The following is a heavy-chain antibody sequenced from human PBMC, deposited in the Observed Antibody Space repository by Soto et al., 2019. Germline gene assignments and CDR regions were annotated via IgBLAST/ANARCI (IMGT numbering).Heavy chain of an antibody. Sequence: SVKVSCKASGYTFTSYGISWVRQAPGQGLEWMGWIIPIFGTANYAQKFQGRVTITADESTSTAYMELSSLRSEDTAVYYCASSGYYYDSSGHDYWGQGTLVTVSS. D-gene: IGHD3-22*01. J-gene: IGHJ4*02. CDR3: ASSGYYYDSSGHDY. CDR1: GYTFTSYG. CDR2: IIPIFGTA. V-gene: IGHV1-69*13.